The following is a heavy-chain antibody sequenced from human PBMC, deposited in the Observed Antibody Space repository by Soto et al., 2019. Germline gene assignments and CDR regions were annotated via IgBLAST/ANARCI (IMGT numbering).Heavy chain of an antibody. CDR3: ARGSIAADSYFDY. Sequence: SETLSLTCAVSGYSISSGYYWGWIRQPPGKGLEWIGSISHSGSTYYNPSLKSRVTISADTSKNQFSLKLNSVTAADTAVYFCARGSIAADSYFDYWGQGTLVTVSS. CDR2: ISHSGST. CDR1: GYSISSGYY. V-gene: IGHV4-38-2*01. J-gene: IGHJ4*02. D-gene: IGHD3-10*01.